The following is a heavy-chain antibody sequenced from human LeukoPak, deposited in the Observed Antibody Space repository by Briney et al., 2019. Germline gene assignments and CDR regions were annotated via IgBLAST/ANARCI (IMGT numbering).Heavy chain of an antibody. CDR2: IYYSGST. D-gene: IGHD3-22*01. J-gene: IGHJ3*02. Sequence: SETLSLTCTVSGVSISSYYWSWIRQPPGKGLEWIGYIYYSGSTNYSPSLKSRVTISVDTSKNQFSLKLSSVTAADTAVYYCARDAPMIVVVIGAFDIWGQGTMVTVSS. V-gene: IGHV4-59*12. CDR3: ARDAPMIVVVIGAFDI. CDR1: GVSISSYY.